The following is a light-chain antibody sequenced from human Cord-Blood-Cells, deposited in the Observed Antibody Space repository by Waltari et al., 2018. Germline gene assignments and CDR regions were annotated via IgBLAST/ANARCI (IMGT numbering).Light chain of an antibody. J-gene: IGKJ1*01. CDR1: QGISSY. CDR3: QQLNSYPVT. V-gene: IGKV1-9*01. CDR2: AAS. Sequence: DIQLTQSPSFLSASVGDRVTITCRASQGISSYLAWYQQKPGKAPKLLIYAASTLQSGVPSGLSGSGSGTEFTLTISSLQPEDFATYYCQQLNSYPVTFGQGTKVEIK.